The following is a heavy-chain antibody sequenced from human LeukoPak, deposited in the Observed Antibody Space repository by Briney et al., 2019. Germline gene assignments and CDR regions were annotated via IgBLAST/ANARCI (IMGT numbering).Heavy chain of an antibody. J-gene: IGHJ4*02. D-gene: IGHD1-26*01. CDR2: ISGSGGSA. V-gene: IGHV3-23*01. Sequence: GGSLRLSCAASGFTFSSHAMSWVRQAPGKGLEWVSGISGSGGSAYYADSVKGRFTISRDNSKNTLYLQMNSLRAEDTAVYFCAKDRTVDGGYYPKTHLDYWGQGTLVTVSS. CDR1: GFTFSSHA. CDR3: AKDRTVDGGYYPKTHLDY.